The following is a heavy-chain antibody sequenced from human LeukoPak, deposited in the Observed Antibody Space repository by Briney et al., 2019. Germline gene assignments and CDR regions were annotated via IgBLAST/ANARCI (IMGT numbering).Heavy chain of an antibody. Sequence: GASVKVSCKASGYTFAGYYMHWVRQAPGQGLEWMGWINPNSGGTNYAQKFQGRVTMTRDTSISTAYMELSRLRSDDTAVYYCARVLINSGSGLIDYWGQGTLVTVSS. D-gene: IGHD3-10*01. CDR2: INPNSGGT. CDR3: ARVLINSGSGLIDY. J-gene: IGHJ4*02. V-gene: IGHV1-2*02. CDR1: GYTFAGYY.